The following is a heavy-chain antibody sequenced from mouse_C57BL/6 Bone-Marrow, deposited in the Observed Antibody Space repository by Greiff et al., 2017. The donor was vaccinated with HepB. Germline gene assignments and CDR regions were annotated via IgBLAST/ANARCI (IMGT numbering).Heavy chain of an antibody. Sequence: EVQGVESGGGLVQPGGSLKLSCAASGFTFSDYYMYWVRQTPEKRLEWVAYISNGGGSTYYPDTVKGRFTISRDNAKNTLYLQMSRLKSEDTAMYYCARLGYGRGYWYFDVWGTGTTVTVAS. D-gene: IGHD1-1*01. V-gene: IGHV5-12*01. CDR1: GFTFSDYY. J-gene: IGHJ1*03. CDR3: ARLGYGRGYWYFDV. CDR2: ISNGGGST.